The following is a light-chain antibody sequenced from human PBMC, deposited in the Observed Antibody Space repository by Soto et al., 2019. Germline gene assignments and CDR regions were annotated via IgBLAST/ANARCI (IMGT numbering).Light chain of an antibody. CDR3: QQRRMWPIT. J-gene: IGKJ5*01. V-gene: IGKV3D-20*02. CDR1: QSVSSSY. Sequence: QSPCTRLKNQQQSPTLSCRLSQSVSSSYLAWYQQDPGQSPCLLISDASNRATGIPARFSGSGSGTDFTLTISSLEPEDFAVYYCQQRRMWPITFGQ. CDR2: DAS.